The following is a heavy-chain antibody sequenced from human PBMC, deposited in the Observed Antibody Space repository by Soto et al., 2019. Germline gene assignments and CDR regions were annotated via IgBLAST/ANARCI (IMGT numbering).Heavy chain of an antibody. CDR2: IYPGDPDT. J-gene: IGHJ6*02. Sequence: LGESLKISCKGSGYSFTSYWIGWVRQMPGKGLECMGIIYPGDPDTRYSPSFQGQVTISADKSISTAYLQWSSLKASDTAMYYCARTAAAGKYYYGIAVLGQGTTVNVS. V-gene: IGHV5-51*01. D-gene: IGHD6-13*01. CDR1: GYSFTSYW. CDR3: ARTAAAGKYYYGIAV.